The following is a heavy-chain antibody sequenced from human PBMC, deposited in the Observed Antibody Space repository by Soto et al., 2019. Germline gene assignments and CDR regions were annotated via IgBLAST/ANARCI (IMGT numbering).Heavy chain of an antibody. CDR2: IYSGGKT. Sequence: EVQLVESGGTLVQPGGSLRLSCAASGFTVSNNYMTWVRQAPGKGLEWVSVIYSGGKTYYADSVKGRFTISRDSSKNTLFLQMNSLRAEDTAVYYCASGVKWGYWGQGTLVTVSS. CDR3: ASGVKWGY. CDR1: GFTVSNNY. D-gene: IGHD1-26*01. V-gene: IGHV3-66*01. J-gene: IGHJ4*02.